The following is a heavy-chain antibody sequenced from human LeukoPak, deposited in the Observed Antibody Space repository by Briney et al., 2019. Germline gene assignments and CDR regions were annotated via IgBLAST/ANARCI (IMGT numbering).Heavy chain of an antibody. Sequence: SGTLSLTCAVSGGSISSSNWWSWVRQPPGKGLEWIGEIYHSGSTNYNPSLKSRVTISVDRSKNQFSLKLSSVTAADTAVYYCARDPLSGSSYYYYYGMDVWGQGTTVTVSS. CDR1: GGSISSSNW. V-gene: IGHV4-4*02. CDR3: ARDPLSGSSYYYYYGMDV. D-gene: IGHD1-26*01. CDR2: IYHSGST. J-gene: IGHJ6*02.